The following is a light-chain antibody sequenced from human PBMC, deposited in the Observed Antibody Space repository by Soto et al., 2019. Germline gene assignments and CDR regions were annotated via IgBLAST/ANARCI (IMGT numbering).Light chain of an antibody. Sequence: QSALTQPASVSGSLGQSITISCTGTSSDVGGYNYVSWYQHHPGKALKVLIYDVNHRPSGVSNRFSGSKSGSTASLTISGLQAEDEADYFCCSYTSSSAVVFGGGTKLTV. CDR1: SSDVGGYNY. CDR2: DVN. V-gene: IGLV2-14*03. CDR3: CSYTSSSAVV. J-gene: IGLJ2*01.